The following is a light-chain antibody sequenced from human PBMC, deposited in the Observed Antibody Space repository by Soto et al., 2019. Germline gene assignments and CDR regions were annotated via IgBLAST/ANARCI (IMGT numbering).Light chain of an antibody. CDR2: AAS. J-gene: IGKJ3*01. Sequence: DIQMTQSPTSLSASVGDRVTITCRASQDIRNFVAWYQQKPGKAPKLLIYAASTLQSGVPSRFSGSGSETDFTLTINSLQHEDVATYSCQKYSSVPVFGPGTKGEIK. V-gene: IGKV1-27*01. CDR3: QKYSSVPV. CDR1: QDIRNF.